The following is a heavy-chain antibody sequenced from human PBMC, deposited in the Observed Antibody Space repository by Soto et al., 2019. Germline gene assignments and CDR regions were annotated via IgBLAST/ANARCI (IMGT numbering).Heavy chain of an antibody. CDR1: GYTFTSYA. CDR2: INPVNGNA. V-gene: IGHV1-3*01. D-gene: IGHD3-3*02. Sequence: ASVKVSCKASGYTFTSYAMHWVRQAPGQRLEWMGRINPVNGNANYAQKFQGRVTITRDKSTSTAYMELSSLRSGDTAVYYCARDHFPEYALDIWGQGTIVTDSS. CDR3: ARDHFPEYALDI. J-gene: IGHJ3*02.